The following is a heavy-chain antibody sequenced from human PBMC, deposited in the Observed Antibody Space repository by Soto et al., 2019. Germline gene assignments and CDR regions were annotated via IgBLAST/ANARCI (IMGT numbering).Heavy chain of an antibody. J-gene: IGHJ3*02. Sequence: QVQLVESGGGVVQPGRSLRLSCAASGFTFSSYAMHWVRQAPGKGLEWVAVISYDGSNKYYADSVKGRFTISRDNSKNTVYLQMNSLRAEDTAVYYCARGLRFLEWLLLPEDAFDIWGQGTMVTVSS. CDR2: ISYDGSNK. CDR1: GFTFSSYA. D-gene: IGHD3-3*01. V-gene: IGHV3-30-3*01. CDR3: ARGLRFLEWLLLPEDAFDI.